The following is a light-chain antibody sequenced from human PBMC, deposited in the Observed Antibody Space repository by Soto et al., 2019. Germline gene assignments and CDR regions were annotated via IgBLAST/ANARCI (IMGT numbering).Light chain of an antibody. CDR2: ETS. CDR1: QNVRSY. J-gene: IGKJ1*01. CDR3: QQTFSSPRT. Sequence: DTQMTPSPSSLASSVGDRLSITCRASQNVRSYVNWYQQKPGKAPNLIISETSTLESGVPSRFSGDGYGTDFTLSLSSLQPEDFAIYYCQQTFSSPRTVGQGTKVDI. V-gene: IGKV1-39*01.